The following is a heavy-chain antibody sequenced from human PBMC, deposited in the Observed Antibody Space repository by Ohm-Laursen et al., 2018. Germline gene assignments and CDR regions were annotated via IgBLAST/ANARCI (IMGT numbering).Heavy chain of an antibody. V-gene: IGHV4-39*02. Sequence: SETLSLTCTVSGGSISSSSYYWGWIRQPPGKGLEWIGSIYYSGSTYYNPSLKSRVTISVDTSKNQFSLKLSSVTAADTAVYYCARDYGGNSGIDYWGQGTLVTVSS. J-gene: IGHJ4*02. CDR2: IYYSGST. CDR3: ARDYGGNSGIDY. CDR1: GGSISSSSYY. D-gene: IGHD4-23*01.